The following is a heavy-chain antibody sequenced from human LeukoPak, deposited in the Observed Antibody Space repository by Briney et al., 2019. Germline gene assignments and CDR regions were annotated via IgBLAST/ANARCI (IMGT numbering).Heavy chain of an antibody. CDR1: GFTFSSYS. CDR2: ISGTGGST. CDR3: ARDREWLRPQDY. V-gene: IGHV3-23*01. Sequence: PGGSLRLSCAASGFTFSSYSMDWVRQAPGKGLECVSTISGTGGSTYYADSVKGRFTISRDNSKNTLYLQMNSLRAEDTAIYYCARDREWLRPQDYWGQGTLVTVSS. D-gene: IGHD5-12*01. J-gene: IGHJ4*02.